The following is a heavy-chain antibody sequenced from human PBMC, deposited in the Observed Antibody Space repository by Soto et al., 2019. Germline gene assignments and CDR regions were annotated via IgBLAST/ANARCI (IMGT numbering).Heavy chain of an antibody. D-gene: IGHD3-10*01. J-gene: IGHJ4*01. CDR1: GYMFTKSA. V-gene: IGHV1-3*01. Sequence: ASVKVSCKASGYMFTKSAMHWVRQAPAQRLEWMGWISRDSGNIKYSPKLQDKVTITRDTSTSTAYMQLSSLRSEDTALYYCARDGVAPGTIDFDDWGQGTLVTDSS. CDR3: ARDGVAPGTIDFDD. CDR2: ISRDSGNI.